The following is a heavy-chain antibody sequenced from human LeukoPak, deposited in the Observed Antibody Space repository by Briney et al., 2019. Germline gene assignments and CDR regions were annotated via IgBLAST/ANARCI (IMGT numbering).Heavy chain of an antibody. CDR3: AREVVVVVAATYYFDY. Sequence: SGGSLRLSCAASGFTFSSYWMSWVRQAPGKWLEWVANIKQDGSEKYYVDSVKGRFTISRDNAKNSLYLQMNSLRAEDTAVYYCAREVVVVVAATYYFDYWGQGTLVTVSS. J-gene: IGHJ4*02. V-gene: IGHV3-7*01. CDR1: GFTFSSYW. CDR2: IKQDGSEK. D-gene: IGHD2-15*01.